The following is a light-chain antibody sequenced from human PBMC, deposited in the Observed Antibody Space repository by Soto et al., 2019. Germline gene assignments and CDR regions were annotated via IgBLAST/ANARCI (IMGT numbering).Light chain of an antibody. J-gene: IGKJ5*01. Sequence: EIVMTQSPATLSLSPGGRATLSCRASQSVSSNLAWYQQKPGQAPRLLIYGASIRATGIPARFSGSGSWTEFTLTISSLQSEDFAVYYCQQYNTWPPITFGQGTRLEIK. CDR2: GAS. V-gene: IGKV3-15*01. CDR3: QQYNTWPPIT. CDR1: QSVSSN.